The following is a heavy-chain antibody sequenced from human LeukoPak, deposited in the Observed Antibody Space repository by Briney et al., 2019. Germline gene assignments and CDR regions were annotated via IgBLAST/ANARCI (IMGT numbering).Heavy chain of an antibody. V-gene: IGHV1-3*01. Sequence: ASVKVSCKASGYTFTSYAMHWVRRAPGQRLEWMGWINAGNGDTKYSQKFQGRVTIAWDTSASTAYMELSSLRSEDTAVYYCARDRGGTGDFDYWGQGTLVTVSS. CDR2: INAGNGDT. CDR3: ARDRGGTGDFDY. CDR1: GYTFTSYA. D-gene: IGHD1-1*01. J-gene: IGHJ4*02.